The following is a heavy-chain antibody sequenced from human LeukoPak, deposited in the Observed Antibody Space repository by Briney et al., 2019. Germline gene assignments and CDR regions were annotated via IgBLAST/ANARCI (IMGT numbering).Heavy chain of an antibody. V-gene: IGHV3-30-3*01. J-gene: IGHJ4*02. D-gene: IGHD5-18*01. CDR1: GFTFSSYA. CDR2: ISYDGSNK. CDR3: ARGSWDTAMVTRYFDC. Sequence: GGSLRLSCAASGFTFSSYAMHWVRQAPGKGLEWVAVISYDGSNKYYADSVKGRFTISRDNSKNTLYLQMNSLRAEDTAVYYCARGSWDTAMVTRYFDCWGQGTLVTVSS.